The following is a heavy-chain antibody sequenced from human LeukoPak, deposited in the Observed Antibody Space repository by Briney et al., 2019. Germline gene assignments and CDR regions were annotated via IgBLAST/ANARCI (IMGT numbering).Heavy chain of an antibody. CDR3: ARSEYCSGGSCPHFDY. V-gene: IGHV4-59*01. D-gene: IGHD2-15*01. CDR2: IYYSGST. CDR1: GFTFSDYY. Sequence: GSLRLSCAASGFTFSDYYWSWIRQPPGKGLEWLGYIYYSGSTNYNPSLKSRVTISVDTSKNQFSLKLSSVTAADTAVYYCARSEYCSGGSCPHFDYWGQGTLVTVSS. J-gene: IGHJ4*02.